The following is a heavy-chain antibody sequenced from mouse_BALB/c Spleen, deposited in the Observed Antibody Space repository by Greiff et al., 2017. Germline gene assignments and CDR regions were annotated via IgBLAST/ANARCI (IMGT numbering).Heavy chain of an antibody. J-gene: IGHJ4*01. Sequence: EVQLQQSGAELVKPGASVKLSCTASGFNFKDTYMHWVKQRPEQGLEWIGRIDPANGNTKYDPKFQGKATITADTSSNTAYLQLSSLTSEDTAVYYCDRGGRSYYAMDYWGQGTSVTVSS. CDR2: IDPANGNT. CDR1: GFNFKDTY. CDR3: DRGGRSYYAMDY. V-gene: IGHV14-3*02.